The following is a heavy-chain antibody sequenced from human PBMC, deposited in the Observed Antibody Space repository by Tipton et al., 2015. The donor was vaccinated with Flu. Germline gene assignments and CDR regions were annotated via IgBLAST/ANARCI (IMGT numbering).Heavy chain of an antibody. CDR2: IYYSGST. CDR3: ATTTYYYGSGTHDY. J-gene: IGHJ4*02. D-gene: IGHD3-10*01. V-gene: IGHV4-31*02. CDR1: GDSMRRDYF. Sequence: LRLSCTVSGDSMRRDYFWGWIRQRPGEGLEWIASIYYSGSTYYNPSLKSRVAISLDTFKNQFSLKLTSVTAADTAVYYCATTTYYYGSGTHDYWGQGTLVTVSS.